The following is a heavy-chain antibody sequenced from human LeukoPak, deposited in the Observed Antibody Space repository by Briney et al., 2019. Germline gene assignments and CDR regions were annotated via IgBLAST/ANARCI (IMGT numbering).Heavy chain of an antibody. CDR3: ARDSLVGATTFDY. Sequence: GGPLRLSCAASGFTFSSYSMNWVRQAPGKGLEWVSSISSSSSYIYYADSVKGRFTISRDNAKNSLYLQMNSLRAEDTAVYYCARDSLVGATTFDYWGQGTLVTVSS. CDR2: ISSSSSYI. V-gene: IGHV3-21*01. D-gene: IGHD1-26*01. J-gene: IGHJ4*02. CDR1: GFTFSSYS.